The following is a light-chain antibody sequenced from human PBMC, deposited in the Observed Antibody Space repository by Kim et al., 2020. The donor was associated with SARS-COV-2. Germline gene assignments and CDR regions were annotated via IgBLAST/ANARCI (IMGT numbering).Light chain of an antibody. V-gene: IGLV3-19*01. CDR1: SLRSYY. Sequence: VALGQTVRITCQGDSLRSYYATWYQQKTEQAPILVIYGKNNRPSGIPDRFSGSSSGNTASLTITGTQAGDEADYYCNSRDSNDNVVFGGGTKVTVL. J-gene: IGLJ2*01. CDR2: GKN. CDR3: NSRDSNDNVV.